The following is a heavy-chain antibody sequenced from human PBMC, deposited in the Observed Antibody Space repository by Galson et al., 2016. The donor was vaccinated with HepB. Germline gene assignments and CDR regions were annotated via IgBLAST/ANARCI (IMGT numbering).Heavy chain of an antibody. CDR3: AKDRSSSWTHDH. CDR1: GLIFSNYG. J-gene: IGHJ4*02. CDR2: ISSDGSDK. D-gene: IGHD2-2*01. V-gene: IGHV3-30*18. Sequence: SLRLSCAASGLIFSNYGMHWVRQAPGKGLEWVAGISSDGSDKVHADSVKGRFTISRDNSKNKLFLQMRSLGAEDTAVYYCAKDRSSSWTHDHWGQGTLVTVSS.